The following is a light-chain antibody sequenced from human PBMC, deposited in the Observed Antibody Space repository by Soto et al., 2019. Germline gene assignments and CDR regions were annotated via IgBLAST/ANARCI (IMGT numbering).Light chain of an antibody. Sequence: QSALTQPPSASGSPGQSVTISCTGTKNDIGVYDFVSWYQHHPGKAPRLIIYEVVQRPSGVPDRFSGSKSGNTASLTVSALQAADQADYFCQTYAGSNTYVFGSGTKVTVL. V-gene: IGLV2-8*01. CDR3: QTYAGSNTYV. CDR1: KNDIGVYDF. J-gene: IGLJ1*01. CDR2: EVV.